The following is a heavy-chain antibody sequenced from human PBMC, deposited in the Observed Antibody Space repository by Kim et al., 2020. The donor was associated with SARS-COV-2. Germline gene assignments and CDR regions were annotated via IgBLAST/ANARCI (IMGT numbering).Heavy chain of an antibody. D-gene: IGHD2-15*01. CDR2: IIPIFGTA. Sequence: SVKVSCKASGGTFSSYAISWVRQAPGQGLEWMGGIIPIFGTANYAQKFQGRVTITADESTSTAYMELSSLRSEDTAVYYCARGHWVKSYGPAPSCYGMDVWGQGTTVTVSS. CDR1: GGTFSSYA. V-gene: IGHV1-69*13. J-gene: IGHJ6*02. CDR3: ARGHWVKSYGPAPSCYGMDV.